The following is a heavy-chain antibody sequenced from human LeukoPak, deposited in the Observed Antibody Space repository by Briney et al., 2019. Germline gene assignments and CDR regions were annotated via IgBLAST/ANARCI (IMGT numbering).Heavy chain of an antibody. Sequence: ASVKVSCKTSGYTFTSYDLNWVRQATGQRLEWMGWVNPNSGNTGYAQKFQGRVTMTMDPSISTAYMEPSSLRSEDTAVYYCARRSDGYDSSAYYHWGQGTLVTVSS. CDR2: VNPNSGNT. J-gene: IGHJ4*02. V-gene: IGHV1-8*01. CDR1: GYTFTSYD. D-gene: IGHD3-22*01. CDR3: ARRSDGYDSSAYYH.